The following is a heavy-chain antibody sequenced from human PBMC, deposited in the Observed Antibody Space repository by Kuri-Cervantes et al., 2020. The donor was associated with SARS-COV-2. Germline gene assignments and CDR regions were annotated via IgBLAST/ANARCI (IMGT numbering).Heavy chain of an antibody. CDR3: ARANGGSYRGWFDP. CDR2: ISWNSGSI. D-gene: IGHD1-26*01. Sequence: SLKISCAASGFTFDDYAMHWVRQAPGKGLEWVSGISWNSGSIGYADSVKGRFTISRDNSKNTPYLQMNSLRAEDTAVYYCARANGGSYRGWFDPWGQGTLVTVSS. V-gene: IGHV3-9*01. J-gene: IGHJ5*02. CDR1: GFTFDDYA.